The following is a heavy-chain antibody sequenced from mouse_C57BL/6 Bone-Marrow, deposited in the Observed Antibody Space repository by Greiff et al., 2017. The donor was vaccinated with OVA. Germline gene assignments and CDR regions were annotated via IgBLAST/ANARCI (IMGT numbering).Heavy chain of an antibody. CDR1: GFTFSSYA. CDR2: ISDGGSYT. D-gene: IGHD1-1*01. CDR3: ARAEVYYYGSSPYAMDY. Sequence: DVKLVESGGGLVKPGGSLKLSCAASGFTFSSYAMSWVRQTPEKRLEWVATISDGGSYTYYPDNVKGRFTISRDNAKNNLYLQMSHLKSEDTAMYYCARAEVYYYGSSPYAMDYWGQGTSVTVSS. V-gene: IGHV5-4*03. J-gene: IGHJ4*01.